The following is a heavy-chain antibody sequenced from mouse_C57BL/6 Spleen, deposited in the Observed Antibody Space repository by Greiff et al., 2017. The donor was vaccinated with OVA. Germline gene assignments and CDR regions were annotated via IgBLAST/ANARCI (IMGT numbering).Heavy chain of an antibody. CDR3: AKASPSRGAMDY. CDR1: GFTFSDYG. Sequence: EVMLVESGGGLVKPGGSLKLSCAASGFTFSDYGMHWVRQAPEKGLEWVAYISSGSSTIYYADTVKGRFTISRDNAKNTLFLQMTSLRSEDTAMYYCAKASPSRGAMDYWGQGTSVTVSS. CDR2: ISSGSSTI. J-gene: IGHJ4*01. V-gene: IGHV5-17*01. D-gene: IGHD6-2*01.